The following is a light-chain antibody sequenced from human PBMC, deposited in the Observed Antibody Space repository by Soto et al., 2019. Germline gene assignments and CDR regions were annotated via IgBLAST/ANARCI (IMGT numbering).Light chain of an antibody. V-gene: IGKV3D-15*01. J-gene: IGKJ4*01. CDR3: QQYNSWPLT. CDR2: GAS. CDR1: QSVSSN. Sequence: EIVMTQSPATLSVSPGDTATLSCRASQSVSSNLAWYQQKPGQAPRLLIYGASSRATGTPGRFSGSGSGTEFTLSIRSLQSEDFAVYYCQQYNSWPLTFGGGTKVEIK.